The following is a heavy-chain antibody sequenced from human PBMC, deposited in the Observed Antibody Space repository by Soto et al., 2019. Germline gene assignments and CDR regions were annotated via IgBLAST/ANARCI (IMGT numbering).Heavy chain of an antibody. CDR3: ARGWAFDI. CDR2: ISYDGSNK. D-gene: IGHD2-15*01. CDR1: GFTFSSYA. Sequence: QVQLVESGGGVVQPGRSLRLSCAASGFTFSSYAMHWVRQAPGKGLEWVTVISYDGSNKYYADSVKGRFTISRDNSKNTLYLQMNSLRAEDTAVYYCARGWAFDIWGQGTMVTVSS. J-gene: IGHJ3*02. V-gene: IGHV3-30-3*01.